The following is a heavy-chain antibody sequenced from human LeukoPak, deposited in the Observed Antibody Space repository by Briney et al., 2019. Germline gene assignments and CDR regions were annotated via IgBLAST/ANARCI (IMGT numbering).Heavy chain of an antibody. D-gene: IGHD6-13*01. Sequence: GGSLRLSCAASGFSFEDYTMHRVRQAPGRGLEWVSLISWDGGRTYYADSVKGRFAISRDNSKNSLYLQMNSLRTEDTALYYCAKGSNSWPSLFDYWGQGTLVTVSS. J-gene: IGHJ4*02. CDR3: AKGSNSWPSLFDY. CDR2: ISWDGGRT. V-gene: IGHV3-43*01. CDR1: GFSFEDYT.